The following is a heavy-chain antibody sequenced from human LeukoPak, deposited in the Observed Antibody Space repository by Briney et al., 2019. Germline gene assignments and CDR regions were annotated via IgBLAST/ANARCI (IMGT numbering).Heavy chain of an antibody. Sequence: ASVKVSCKASGYTFAAHHIHWVRQAPGQGLEWMGWILPDGRDTKYSQKFQDRMTLTTDTSTNTAYMELSRLKPDDTAVYYCSGRYGPGLVWGQGTLISASP. J-gene: IGHJ4*02. CDR3: SGRYGPGLV. CDR2: ILPDGRDT. D-gene: IGHD3-10*01. CDR1: GYTFAAHH. V-gene: IGHV1-2*02.